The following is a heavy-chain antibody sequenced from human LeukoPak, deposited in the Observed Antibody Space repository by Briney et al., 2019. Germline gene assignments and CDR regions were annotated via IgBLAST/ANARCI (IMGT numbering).Heavy chain of an antibody. Sequence: GRSLRLSCAASGFTFSSYAMHWVRQAPGKGLEWVAVISYDGSNKYYADSVKGRFTISRDNSKNTLYLQMNSLRAEDTAVYYCARTTWDIVVVPAATDIYYMDVWGKGTTVTVSS. V-gene: IGHV3-30*04. CDR2: ISYDGSNK. CDR1: GFTFSSYA. CDR3: ARTTWDIVVVPAATDIYYMDV. J-gene: IGHJ6*03. D-gene: IGHD2-2*01.